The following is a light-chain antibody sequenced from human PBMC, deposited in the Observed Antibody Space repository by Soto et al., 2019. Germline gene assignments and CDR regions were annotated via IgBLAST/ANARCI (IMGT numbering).Light chain of an antibody. CDR3: QQYGSSPPIT. CDR2: GAS. V-gene: IGKV3-20*01. CDR1: QSVSSSY. J-gene: IGKJ5*01. Sequence: ENGLAQAPGTLSLSPGERATLSCKAVQSVSSSYLAWYQQKPGQAPRLLIYGASSRATGIPDRFSGSGSGTDFTLTISRLEPEDFAVYYCQQYGSSPPITFGQGTRLEI.